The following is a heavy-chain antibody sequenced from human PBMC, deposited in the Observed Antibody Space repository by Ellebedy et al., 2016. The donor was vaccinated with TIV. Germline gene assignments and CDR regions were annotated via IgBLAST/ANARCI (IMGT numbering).Heavy chain of an antibody. CDR1: GGSFSGYY. V-gene: IGHV4-34*01. D-gene: IGHD5-12*01. J-gene: IGHJ6*02. CDR3: ARGTVATSYNGMDV. CDR2: INHSGST. Sequence: GSLRLXCAVYGGSFSGYYWSWIRQPPGKGLEWIGEINHSGSTNYNPSLKSRVTISVDTSKNQFSLKLSSVTAADTAVYYCARGTVATSYNGMDVWGQGTTVTVSS.